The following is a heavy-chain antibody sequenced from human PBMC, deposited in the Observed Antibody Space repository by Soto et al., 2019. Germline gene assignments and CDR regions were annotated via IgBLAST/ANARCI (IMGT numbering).Heavy chain of an antibody. V-gene: IGHV3-33*01. CDR2: IWYDGSNK. J-gene: IGHJ6*02. Sequence: GGSLRLSCAASGFTFSSYGMHWVRQAPGKGLEWVAVIWYDGSNKYYADSVKGRFTISRDNSKNTLYLQMNSLRAEDTAVYYCARDPGDTIVRGVTYYYGMDVWGQGTTVTVSS. D-gene: IGHD3-10*01. CDR1: GFTFSSYG. CDR3: ARDPGDTIVRGVTYYYGMDV.